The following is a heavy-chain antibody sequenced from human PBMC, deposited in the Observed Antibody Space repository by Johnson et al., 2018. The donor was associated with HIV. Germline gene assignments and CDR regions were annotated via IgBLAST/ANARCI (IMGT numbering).Heavy chain of an antibody. CDR1: GFTFSSYD. D-gene: IGHD5-18*01. CDR2: IDTAGDT. J-gene: IGHJ3*02. CDR3: ARERTISTGYSYGSYVDAFDI. V-gene: IGHV3-13*01. Sequence: EVQLVESGGGLVRPGGSLRLSCAASGFTFSSYDMHWVRPTTGKGLEWVSVIDTAGDTYYAGSVKGRFTIPRENAKKSLYLQMNSLRAEDTAVCFCARERTISTGYSYGSYVDAFDIWGQGTMVTVSS.